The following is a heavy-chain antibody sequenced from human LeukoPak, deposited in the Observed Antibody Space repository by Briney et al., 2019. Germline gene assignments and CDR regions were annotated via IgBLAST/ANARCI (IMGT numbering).Heavy chain of an antibody. CDR1: GFTFSSYE. CDR2: ISSSGSTI. Sequence: GGSLRLSCAASGFTFSSYEMNWVRQAPGKGLEWVSYISSSGSTIYYADSVKGRFTISRDNDKNSLYLQMNSLRAEDTAVYYCARESYGDSYFDYWGQGTLVTVSS. CDR3: ARESYGDSYFDY. V-gene: IGHV3-48*03. J-gene: IGHJ4*02. D-gene: IGHD4-17*01.